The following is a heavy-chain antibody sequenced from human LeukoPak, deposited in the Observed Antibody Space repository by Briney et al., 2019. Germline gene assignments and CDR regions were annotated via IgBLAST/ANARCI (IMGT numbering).Heavy chain of an antibody. Sequence: SGPTLVKPTQTLTLTCTFSGFSLRTNTVGVGWIRQPPGKELEWIASINYGGTTYYNPSLKSRVTISVDTSKNQFSLRLSSVTAADTAVYLCARYVVYGSGKYYFDYWGQGSLVTVSS. D-gene: IGHD3-10*01. CDR1: GFSLRTNTVG. J-gene: IGHJ4*02. CDR2: INYGGTT. V-gene: IGHV4-39*01. CDR3: ARYVVYGSGKYYFDY.